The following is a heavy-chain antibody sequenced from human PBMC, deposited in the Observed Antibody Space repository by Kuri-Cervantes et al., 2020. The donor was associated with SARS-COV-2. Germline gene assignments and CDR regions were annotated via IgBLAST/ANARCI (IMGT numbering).Heavy chain of an antibody. D-gene: IGHD1-1*01. CDR2: IGTAGDT. V-gene: IGHV3-13*04. CDR3: ARGDVQSGVDAFDI. CDR1: GFTFSSYD. Sequence: GGSLRLSCAASGFTFSSYDMHWVRQATGKGLEWVSAIGTAGDTYYPGSVKGRFTISRENVKNSLYLQMNSLRAGDTAVYYCARGDVQSGVDAFDIWGQGTMVTVSS. J-gene: IGHJ3*02.